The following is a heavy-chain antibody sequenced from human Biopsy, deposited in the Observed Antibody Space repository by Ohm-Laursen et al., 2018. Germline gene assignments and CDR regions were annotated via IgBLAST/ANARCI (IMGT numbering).Heavy chain of an antibody. D-gene: IGHD6-6*01. CDR1: GFTFSSYA. Sequence: SLRLSCTASGFTFSSYAMEWVRQAPGKGLEWVSSIAERSTYISYADSVKGRFTISRDNAQNSLYLQMKNLRVEDAAVYYCARERGRKSIAATDYGGQGVLVTVS. CDR3: ARERGRKSIAATDY. J-gene: IGHJ4*02. CDR2: IAERSTYI. V-gene: IGHV3-21*06.